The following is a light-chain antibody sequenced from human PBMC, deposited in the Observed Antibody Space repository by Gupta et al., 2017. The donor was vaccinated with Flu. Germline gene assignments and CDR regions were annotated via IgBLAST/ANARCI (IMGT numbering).Light chain of an antibody. Sequence: GQTVRITCKGDGLKKYYANWYQQKAGQAPVLVIYDEDKRPSGIPDRFSGDSSGKKASLTISGAQAEDEADYYCGSRDSSGNHGMFGGGTKLTVL. V-gene: IGLV3-19*01. J-gene: IGLJ3*02. CDR3: GSRDSSGNHGM. CDR1: GLKKYY. CDR2: DED.